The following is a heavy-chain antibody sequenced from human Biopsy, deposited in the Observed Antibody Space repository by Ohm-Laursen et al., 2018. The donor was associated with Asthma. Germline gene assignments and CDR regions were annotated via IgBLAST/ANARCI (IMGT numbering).Heavy chain of an antibody. CDR1: GFTFSSYA. CDR3: ARDLHPTNHLGELSEGFDY. D-gene: IGHD3-16*02. CDR2: ISYDGSNK. Sequence: SLRHSCAASGFTFSSYAMHWVRQAPGKGLEWVAVISYDGSNKYYADSVKGRFTISRDNSKNTLYLQMNSLRAEDTAVYYCARDLHPTNHLGELSEGFDYWGQGTLVTVSS. J-gene: IGHJ4*02. V-gene: IGHV3-30-3*01.